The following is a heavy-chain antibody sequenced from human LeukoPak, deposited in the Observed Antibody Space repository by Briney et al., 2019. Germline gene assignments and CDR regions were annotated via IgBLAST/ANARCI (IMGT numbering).Heavy chain of an antibody. D-gene: IGHD4-11*01. Sequence: GSLRLSCAVSGLTLSNVWMNWVRQAPGKGLEWVGRIKSKTDGETTNYPAPVKGRFTISRDDSKNTLYLQMNSLKTEDTAVYYCTTLHYYGYWGQGTLVTVSS. V-gene: IGHV3-15*06. J-gene: IGHJ4*02. CDR3: TTLHYYGY. CDR1: GLTLSNVW. CDR2: IKSKTDGETT.